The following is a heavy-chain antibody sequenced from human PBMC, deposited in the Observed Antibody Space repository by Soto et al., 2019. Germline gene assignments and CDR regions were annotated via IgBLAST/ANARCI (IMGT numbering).Heavy chain of an antibody. CDR1: GGSISSGGYY. V-gene: IGHV4-31*03. J-gene: IGHJ6*02. CDR3: ARELPYYDFWSGPHYGMDV. D-gene: IGHD3-3*01. Sequence: SETLSLTCTVSGGSISSGGYYWSWIRQHPGKGLVWIGYFFFSGSTYYNPFLKSRVTISVDTSKNQFSLKLSSVTAADTAVYYCARELPYYDFWSGPHYGMDVWGQGTTVTVSS. CDR2: FFFSGST.